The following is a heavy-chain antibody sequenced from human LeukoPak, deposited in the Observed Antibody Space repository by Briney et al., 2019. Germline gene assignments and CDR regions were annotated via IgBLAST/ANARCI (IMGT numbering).Heavy chain of an antibody. CDR3: ARKGYCSGGSCYLGWFNP. CDR1: GYSFTSYW. D-gene: IGHD2-15*01. Sequence: GESLKISCRGSGYSFTSYWSGWVRQMPGKGLEWMGIIYPGESDTRYSPSFQGQVTISADKSISTAYLQWSSLKASDTAMYYCARKGYCSGGSCYLGWFNPWGQGTLVTVSS. J-gene: IGHJ5*02. CDR2: IYPGESDT. V-gene: IGHV5-51*01.